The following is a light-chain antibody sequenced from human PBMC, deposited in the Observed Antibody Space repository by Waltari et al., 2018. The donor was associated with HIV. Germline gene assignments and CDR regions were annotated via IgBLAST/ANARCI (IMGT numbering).Light chain of an antibody. CDR3: QSADSSGTWV. CDR1: ALPKQY. V-gene: IGLV3-25*03. J-gene: IGLJ3*02. CDR2: QDS. Sequence: SYELTQPPSVSVSPGQTARITCSGDALPKQYAYWYQQKPGQAPVLGRYQDSERTSGIPERLAGSSAGTTVTLAISGVQAEDEADYYCQSADSSGTWVFGGGTKLTVL.